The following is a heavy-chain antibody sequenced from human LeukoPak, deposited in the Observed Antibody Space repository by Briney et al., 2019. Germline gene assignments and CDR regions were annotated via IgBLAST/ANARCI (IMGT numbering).Heavy chain of an antibody. CDR3: ARLQVVAATLSSYYGMDV. CDR2: INAGNGNT. J-gene: IGHJ6*02. D-gene: IGHD2-15*01. CDR1: GYTFTSYA. Sequence: GASVKVSCKASGYTFTSYAMHWVRQAPGQRLEWMGWINAGNGNTKYSQKFQGRVTITRDTSASTAYMELSSLRSEDTAVYYCARLQVVAATLSSYYGMDVWGQGTTVTVSS. V-gene: IGHV1-3*01.